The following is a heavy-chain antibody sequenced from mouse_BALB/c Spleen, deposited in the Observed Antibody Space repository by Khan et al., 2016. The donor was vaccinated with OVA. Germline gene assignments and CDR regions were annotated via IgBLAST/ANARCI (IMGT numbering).Heavy chain of an antibody. V-gene: IGHV14-3*02. J-gene: IGHJ3*01. D-gene: IGHD1-2*01. CDR2: IDPANDNT. CDR3: ATLEDNPLAY. CDR1: GFNIKDTY. Sequence: MQLQQSGAELVKPGASVKLSCTVSGFNIKDTYIHWVNQRPEQGLEWIGRIDPANDNTKYDPKFQGKATITADTSSTTAYLHLSSLTSADTAVYDGATLEDNPLAYWGKGTLVTLAA.